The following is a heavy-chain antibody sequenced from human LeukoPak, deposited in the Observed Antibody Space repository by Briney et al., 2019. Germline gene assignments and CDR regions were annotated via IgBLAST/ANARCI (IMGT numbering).Heavy chain of an antibody. J-gene: IGHJ5*02. CDR1: GFTFSSYE. V-gene: IGHV3-48*03. CDR2: ISSSGSTI. D-gene: IGHD3-3*01. CDR3: ARDVGFWSGIENWFDP. Sequence: PGGSLRLSCAASGFTFSSYEMNWVRQAPGKGLEWVSYISSSGSTIYYAYSVKGRFTISRDNAKNSLYLQMNSLRAEDTAVYYCARDVGFWSGIENWFDPWGQGTLVTVSS.